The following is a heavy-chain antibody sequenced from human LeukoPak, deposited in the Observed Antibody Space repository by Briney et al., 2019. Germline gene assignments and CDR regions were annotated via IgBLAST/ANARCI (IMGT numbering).Heavy chain of an antibody. CDR3: ARPVPSRLGWFDP. V-gene: IGHV4-59*08. J-gene: IGHJ5*02. Sequence: PSETLSLTCTVSGGSISSYYWSWIRQPPGKGLEWIGYIYYSGSTNYKSSLKSRVTISVDTSKNQFSLKLTSVTAADTAVYYCARPVPSRLGWFDPWGQGTLVTVSS. CDR1: GGSISSYY. D-gene: IGHD1-1*01. CDR2: IYYSGST.